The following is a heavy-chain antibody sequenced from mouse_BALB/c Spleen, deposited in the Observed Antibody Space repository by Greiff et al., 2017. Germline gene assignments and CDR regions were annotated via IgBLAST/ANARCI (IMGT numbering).Heavy chain of an antibody. D-gene: IGHD2-3*01. CDR3: ARFPDGYYAMDY. Sequence: VQLVESGPGLVAPSQSLSITCTVSGFSLTSYGVHWVRQPPGKGLEWLGVIWAGGSTNYNSALMSRLSISKDNSKSQVFLKMNSLQTDDTAMYYCARFPDGYYAMDYWGQGTSVTVSS. J-gene: IGHJ4*01. CDR1: GFSLTSYG. CDR2: IWAGGST. V-gene: IGHV2-9*02.